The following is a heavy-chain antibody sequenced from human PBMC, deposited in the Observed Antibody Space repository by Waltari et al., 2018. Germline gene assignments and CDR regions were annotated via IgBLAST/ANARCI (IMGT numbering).Heavy chain of an antibody. J-gene: IGHJ4*02. CDR3: ATPLTGYNPFDY. CDR2: ISYDGSNK. Sequence: QVQLVESGGGVVQPGRSLRLSCAASGFTFSSYGMHWVRQAPGKGLEWVAVISYDGSNKYYADSVKGRFTISRDNSKNTLYLQMNSLRAEDTAVYYCATPLTGYNPFDYWGQGTLVTVSS. V-gene: IGHV3-30*03. D-gene: IGHD6-25*01. CDR1: GFTFSSYG.